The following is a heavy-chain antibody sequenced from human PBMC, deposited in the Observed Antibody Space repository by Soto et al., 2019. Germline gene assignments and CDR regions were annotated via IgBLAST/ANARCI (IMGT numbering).Heavy chain of an antibody. CDR1: GFTFNDYY. D-gene: IGHD4-17*01. CDR2: ISSSGSTI. J-gene: IGHJ6*02. CDR3: AKDRPWAVTPQTTLIYYWGMDV. Sequence: GGSLRLSCEASGFTFNDYYMAWIRQAPGKGLVWVSYISSSGSTIYYADSVKGRFTISRDNSKNTLYLQMNSLRAEDTAVYYCAKDRPWAVTPQTTLIYYWGMDVWGQGTTVTVSS. V-gene: IGHV3-11*01.